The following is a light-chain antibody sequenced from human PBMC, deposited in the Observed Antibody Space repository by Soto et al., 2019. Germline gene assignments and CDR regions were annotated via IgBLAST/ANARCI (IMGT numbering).Light chain of an antibody. V-gene: IGKV3-20*01. CDR1: QSVSTNY. J-gene: IGKJ2*01. Sequence: EIVLTQSPGTLSLSPGDRATLSCRASQSVSTNYLAWYQQKLGQAPRLLIYGASSRATGIPDRFSGNGSGKDFTPTISRLEPEDFAVYYCHQYSSTPYTFGQGTKVEIK. CDR3: HQYSSTPYT. CDR2: GAS.